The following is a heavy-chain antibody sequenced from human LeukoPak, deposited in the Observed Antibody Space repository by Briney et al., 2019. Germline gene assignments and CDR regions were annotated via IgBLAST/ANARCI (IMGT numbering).Heavy chain of an antibody. CDR2: MNPDSGNT. J-gene: IGHJ5*02. CDR1: GYTFTIYG. V-gene: IGHV1-8*01. Sequence: ASVKVSCKASGYTFTIYGINWVRQAAGQGLEWMGWMNPDSGNTDFAQKFQGRVTMTRNTSISTAYMELSSLTSEDTAVYYCAIHLPGDYLDPWGQGTLVTVSS. D-gene: IGHD4-17*01. CDR3: AIHLPGDYLDP.